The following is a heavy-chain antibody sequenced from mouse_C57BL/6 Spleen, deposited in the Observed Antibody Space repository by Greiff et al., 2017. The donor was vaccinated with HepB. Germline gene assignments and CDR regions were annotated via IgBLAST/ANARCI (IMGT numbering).Heavy chain of an antibody. J-gene: IGHJ2*01. CDR3: ARDIYDGYYFDY. CDR1: GFTFSSYA. V-gene: IGHV5-4*01. Sequence: EVHLVESGGGLVKPGGSPKLSCAASGFTFSSYAMSWVRQTPEKRLEWVATISDGGSYTYYPDNVKGRFTISRDNAKNNLYLQMSHLKSEDTAMYYCARDIYDGYYFDYWGQGTTLTVSS. D-gene: IGHD2-3*01. CDR2: ISDGGSYT.